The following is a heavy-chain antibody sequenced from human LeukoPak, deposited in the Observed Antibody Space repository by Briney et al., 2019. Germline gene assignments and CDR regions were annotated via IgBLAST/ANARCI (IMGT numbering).Heavy chain of an antibody. CDR3: ARRGGYCSGGSCYGIMSY. CDR2: IYSGGST. CDR1: GFTVSSNY. Sequence: GGSLRLSCAASGFTVSSNYMSWVRQAPGKGLEWVSGIYSGGSTYYADSVKGRFTISRDNSKNTLYLQMNSLRAEDTAVYYCARRGGYCSGGSCYGIMSYWGQGTLVTVSS. D-gene: IGHD2-15*01. V-gene: IGHV3-66*02. J-gene: IGHJ4*02.